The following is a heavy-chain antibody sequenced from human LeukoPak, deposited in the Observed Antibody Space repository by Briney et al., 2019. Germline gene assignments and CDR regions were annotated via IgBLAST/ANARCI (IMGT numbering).Heavy chain of an antibody. CDR1: GDSISAYY. V-gene: IGHV4-4*07. CDR2: VFASGGA. J-gene: IGHJ4*02. Sequence: SETLSLTCTVSGDSISAYYWSWLRQAAGKGLDYIGRVFASGGANYSPSHESRVTMSVDTSKNQFSLRLRSVTAADTAMYYCARGRQNGDYFDHWGQGILVTVSS. CDR3: ARGRQNGDYFDH. D-gene: IGHD4-17*01.